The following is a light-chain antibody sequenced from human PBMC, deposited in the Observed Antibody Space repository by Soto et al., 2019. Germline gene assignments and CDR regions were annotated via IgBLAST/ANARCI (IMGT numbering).Light chain of an antibody. CDR2: GAS. CDR1: ESISSS. V-gene: IGKV3-11*01. Sequence: EIVLTQSPATLSLYPGEGATLSCRASESISSSLAWYQQRPGQAPRLLIYGASNRAAGIPGRFSGRGYVTDFTLTISSLEPGDFAVYYCQQRAQWPLTFGGGTKVELK. J-gene: IGKJ4*01. CDR3: QQRAQWPLT.